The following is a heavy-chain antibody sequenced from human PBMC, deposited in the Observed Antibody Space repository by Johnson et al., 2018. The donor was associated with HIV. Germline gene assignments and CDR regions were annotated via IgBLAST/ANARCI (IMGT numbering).Heavy chain of an antibody. J-gene: IGHJ3*02. Sequence: QVQLVESGGGLVKPGGSLRLSCAASGFTFSGYGMHWVRQAPGKGLEWVAVISYDGRNKYYADSVKGRFTISRDNSKNTLYLQMNSLRAEDTAVYYCAKPLQLEEGAFDIWGQGTMVTVSS. CDR3: AKPLQLEEGAFDI. V-gene: IGHV3-30*18. CDR2: ISYDGRNK. D-gene: IGHD6-6*01. CDR1: GFTFSGYG.